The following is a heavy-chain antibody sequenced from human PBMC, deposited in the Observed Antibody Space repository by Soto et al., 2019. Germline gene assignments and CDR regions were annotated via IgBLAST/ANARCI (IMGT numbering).Heavy chain of an antibody. D-gene: IGHD3-10*01. V-gene: IGHV4-34*01. Sequence: SETLSLTCAVYGGSFSGYYWSWIRQPPGKGLEWIGEINHSGSTNYNPSLKSRVTISVDTSKNQFSLKLSSVTAADTAVYYCARGDRLTYYYGSGSYRLNWFDPWGQGTLVT. CDR2: INHSGST. CDR3: ARGDRLTYYYGSGSYRLNWFDP. CDR1: GGSFSGYY. J-gene: IGHJ5*02.